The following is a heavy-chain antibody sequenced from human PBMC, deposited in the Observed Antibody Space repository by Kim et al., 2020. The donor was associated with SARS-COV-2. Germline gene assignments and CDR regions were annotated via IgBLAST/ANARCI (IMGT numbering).Heavy chain of an antibody. Sequence: GGSLRLSCAASGFTFSNYAMSWVRQALGKGLEWVSGISGGGDKTYYADSVKGRFTTSRDNSKNTLYLQLNSLRAEDTAVYYCAKDLFSSLDVKYYFDYWGQGTLVTVSS. CDR1: GFTFSNYA. J-gene: IGHJ4*02. V-gene: IGHV3-23*01. CDR2: ISGGGDKT. D-gene: IGHD2-2*03. CDR3: AKDLFSSLDVKYYFDY.